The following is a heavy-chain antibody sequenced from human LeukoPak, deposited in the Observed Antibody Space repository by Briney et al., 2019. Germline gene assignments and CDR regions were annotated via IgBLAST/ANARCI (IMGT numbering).Heavy chain of an antibody. V-gene: IGHV4-34*01. Sequence: PSETLSLTCAVYGGSISGYYWSWIRQPPGKGLEWIGEINHSGSTNYNPSLKSRVTISVDTSKNQFSLKLSSVTAADTAVYYCARGREVLYYYYGMDVWGQGTTVTVSS. D-gene: IGHD1-26*01. CDR3: ARGREVLYYYYGMDV. J-gene: IGHJ6*02. CDR2: INHSGST. CDR1: GGSISGYY.